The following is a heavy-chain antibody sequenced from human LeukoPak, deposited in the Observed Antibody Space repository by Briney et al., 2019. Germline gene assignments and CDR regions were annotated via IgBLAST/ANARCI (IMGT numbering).Heavy chain of an antibody. J-gene: IGHJ4*02. V-gene: IGHV3-30*18. CDR2: ISFDGKTK. CDR3: AKIASSGRHYFDS. CDR1: GFTFSNYG. Sequence: PGRSLRLSCAASGFTFSNYGFHWVRQAPGRGLEWVTVISFDGKTKHYADPVMGRFTISRDNSNNTLYLQMNNLRAEDTAVYYCAKIASSGRHYFDSWGQGTLVTVSS. D-gene: IGHD6-19*01.